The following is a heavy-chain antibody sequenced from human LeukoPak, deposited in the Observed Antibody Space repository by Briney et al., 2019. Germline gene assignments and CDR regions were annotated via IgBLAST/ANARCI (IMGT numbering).Heavy chain of an antibody. D-gene: IGHD1-26*01. CDR3: ARGVGATPFDY. CDR2: ISTYNDNT. V-gene: IGHV1-18*04. Sequence: GASVKVSCKASGYTFTGYYMHWVRQAPGQGLEWMGWISTYNDNTNYAQRLQGRVTMTTDTSTSTAYMELRSLRSDDTAVYFCARGVGATPFDYWGREPWSPSPQ. J-gene: IGHJ4*02. CDR1: GYTFTGYY.